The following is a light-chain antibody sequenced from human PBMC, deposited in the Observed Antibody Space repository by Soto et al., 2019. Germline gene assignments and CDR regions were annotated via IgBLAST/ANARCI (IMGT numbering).Light chain of an antibody. CDR2: RAS. V-gene: IGKV1-27*01. J-gene: IGKJ1*01. CDR1: QGIGNY. CDR3: QKYDSAPTWT. Sequence: IQMTQSPSSLSASVGDRVTITCRASQGIGNYLAWYQKKPGKAPKLLIYRASTLQSGAPSRFSGSGSGTDFTLTISSLQPEDFATYYCQKYDSAPTWTFGQGTKVDIK.